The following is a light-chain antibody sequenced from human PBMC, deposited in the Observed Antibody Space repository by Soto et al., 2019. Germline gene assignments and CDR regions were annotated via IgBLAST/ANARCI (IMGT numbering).Light chain of an antibody. CDR2: AAS. CDR1: QSISNY. J-gene: IGKJ4*01. CDR3: QQSYSTPLT. V-gene: IGKV1-39*01. Sequence: DIQMTQSPSSLSASVGDRVTITCRASQSISNYLNWYQQKPGRAPKLLIYAASSLQGGAPSRFSGSGAGTDFTLTISSLQPEDFATYYCQQSYSTPLTFGGGTKVEFK.